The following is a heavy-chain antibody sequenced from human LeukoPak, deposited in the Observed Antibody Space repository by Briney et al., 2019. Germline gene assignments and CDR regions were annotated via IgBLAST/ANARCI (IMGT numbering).Heavy chain of an antibody. CDR1: GFTFSSYA. D-gene: IGHD4-17*01. V-gene: IGHV3-23*01. Sequence: GGSLRLSCAASGFTFSSYAMSWVRQAPGKGLEWVSAISGSGGSTYYADSVKGRFTISRDNSKNTLYLQMNSLRAEDTAVYYCAKDRRGYGDYEGDAFDIWGQGTMVTVSS. CDR2: ISGSGGST. CDR3: AKDRRGYGDYEGDAFDI. J-gene: IGHJ3*02.